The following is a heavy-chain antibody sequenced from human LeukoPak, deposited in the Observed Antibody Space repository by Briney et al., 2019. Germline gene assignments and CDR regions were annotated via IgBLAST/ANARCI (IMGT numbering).Heavy chain of an antibody. J-gene: IGHJ1*01. V-gene: IGHV1-69*05. CDR2: IIPIFGTA. CDR3: ASPPPGYCSSTSCPWDFQH. D-gene: IGHD2-2*01. CDR1: GGTFSSYA. Sequence: SVKVSCKASGGTFSSYAISWVRQAPGQGLEWMGGIIPIFGTANYAQKFQGRVTITTDESTSTAYMELSSLRSEDTAVYYCASPPPGYCSSTSCPWDFQHWGQGTLVTVSS.